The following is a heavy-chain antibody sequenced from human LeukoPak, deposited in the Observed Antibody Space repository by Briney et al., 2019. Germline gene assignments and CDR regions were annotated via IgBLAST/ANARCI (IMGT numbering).Heavy chain of an antibody. V-gene: IGHV3-30*18. D-gene: IGHD3-10*01. CDR2: FSSDGRST. CDR1: GFTFSTFN. Sequence: PGRSLRLSCAASGFTFSTFNMHWVRQAPGKGLEWVAVFSSDGRSTFYAENVQGRFTLSRDNSKNTLSLQMNSLRAEDTAVYYCAKSYYYHSGSFDYWGQGTLVTVS. CDR3: AKSYYYHSGSFDY. J-gene: IGHJ4*02.